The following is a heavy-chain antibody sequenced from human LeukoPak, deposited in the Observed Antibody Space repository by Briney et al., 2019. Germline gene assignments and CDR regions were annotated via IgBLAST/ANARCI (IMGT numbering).Heavy chain of an antibody. V-gene: IGHV3-7*01. D-gene: IGHD6-13*01. CDR1: GFSVSCYW. J-gene: IGHJ4*02. CDR2: IKQDGSEK. CDR3: AREWQGGIAAAGTRIEGDY. Sequence: GSLRLSCAVSGFSVSCYWMTWVRQAPGKGLEWVANIKQDGSEKNYVDSAKGRFTISRDNAENSLFLQMNSLRVEDTAVYYCAREWQGGIAAAGTRIEGDYWGQGTLVAVSS.